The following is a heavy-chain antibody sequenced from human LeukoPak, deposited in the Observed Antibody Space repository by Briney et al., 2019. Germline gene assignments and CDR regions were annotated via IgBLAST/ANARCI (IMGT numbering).Heavy chain of an antibody. CDR2: ISAYNGNT. CDR1: GYTFTSYG. J-gene: IGHJ6*02. V-gene: IGHV1-18*01. Sequence: ASVKVSCKASGYTFTSYGISWVRQAPGQGLEWMGWISAYNGNTNYAQKLQGRVTMTTDTSTSTAYMELRSLRSDDTAVYYCARVIVPGYYDSSGYYLDYYYGMDVWDQGTTVTVSS. D-gene: IGHD3-22*01. CDR3: ARVIVPGYYDSSGYYLDYYYGMDV.